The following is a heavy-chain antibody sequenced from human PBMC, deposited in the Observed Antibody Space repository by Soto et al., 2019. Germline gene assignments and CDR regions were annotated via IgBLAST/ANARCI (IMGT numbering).Heavy chain of an antibody. J-gene: IGHJ3*02. CDR2: ISGSGGST. CDR3: AKVGYCRSTSSYSPNALDI. D-gene: IGHD2-2*01. V-gene: IGHV3-23*01. CDR1: GFTFSSYA. Sequence: GGSLRLSCAASGFTFSSYAMSWVRQAPGKGLEWVSAISGSGGSTYYADSVKGRFTTSRENSKNTLYLQMNSLRAEDTAVYYCAKVGYCRSTSSYSPNALDIGGQGTMATV.